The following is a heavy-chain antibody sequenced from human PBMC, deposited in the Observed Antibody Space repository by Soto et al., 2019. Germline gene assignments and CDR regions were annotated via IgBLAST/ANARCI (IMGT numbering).Heavy chain of an antibody. D-gene: IGHD3-9*01. CDR3: ARDTPYYDLLTGFSNVMFDS. J-gene: IGHJ4*02. CDR2: ISGSSNNI. CDR1: GFTFSSYS. Sequence: EVQLVESGGNLVQPGGSLRLSCATSGFTFSSYSMNWVRQAPGKGLEWISYISGSSNNIYYADSVKGRFTVSRDNGKNSLFLQMNSLRVEDMAIYYCARDTPYYDLLTGFSNVMFDSWGQGILVTVSS. V-gene: IGHV3-48*01.